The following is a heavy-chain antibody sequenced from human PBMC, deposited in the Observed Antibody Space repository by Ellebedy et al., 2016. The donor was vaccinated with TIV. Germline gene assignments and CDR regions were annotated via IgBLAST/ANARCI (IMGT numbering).Heavy chain of an antibody. D-gene: IGHD2-15*01. V-gene: IGHV4-59*01. CDR1: GGSISSYY. Sequence: SETLSLTXTVSGGSISSYYWSWIRQPPGKGLEWIGYIYNSGTTNYNPSLKSRVTIPVDTSKNQFSLKLNSVTAADTAVYYCARIGSYSVRDWGQGTLVTVSS. J-gene: IGHJ4*02. CDR3: ARIGSYSVRD. CDR2: IYNSGTT.